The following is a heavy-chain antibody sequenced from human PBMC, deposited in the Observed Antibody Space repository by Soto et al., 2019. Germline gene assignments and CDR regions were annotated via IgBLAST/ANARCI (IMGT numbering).Heavy chain of an antibody. Sequence: PGGSLRLSCAASGFTFSSYAMSWVRQAPGKGLEWVSAISGSGGSTYYADSVKGRFTISRDNSKNTLYLQMSSLRAEDTAVYYCAKGIQPPVWYYYGMDVWGQGTTVT. CDR1: GFTFSSYA. V-gene: IGHV3-23*01. CDR2: ISGSGGST. CDR3: AKGIQPPVWYYYGMDV. D-gene: IGHD3-16*01. J-gene: IGHJ6*02.